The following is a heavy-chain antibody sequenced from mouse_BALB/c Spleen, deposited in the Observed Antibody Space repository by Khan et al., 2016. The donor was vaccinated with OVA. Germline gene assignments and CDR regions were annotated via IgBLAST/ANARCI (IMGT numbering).Heavy chain of an antibody. CDR1: GFTFSTYG. Sequence: EVELVESGGDLVKPGGSLRLSCAASGFTFSTYGMSWVRQPPDKRLEWVATINSDGDYTYYPDTVKGRFTISRNNAENTLYLQMSSLKSEGTAIYYCASHLTGSFAYWGQGTLVTVSA. CDR2: INSDGDYT. V-gene: IGHV5-6*01. CDR3: ASHLTGSFAY. D-gene: IGHD4-1*01. J-gene: IGHJ3*01.